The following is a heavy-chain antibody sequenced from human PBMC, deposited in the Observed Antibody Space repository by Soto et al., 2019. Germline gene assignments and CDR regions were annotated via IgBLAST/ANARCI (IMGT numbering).Heavy chain of an antibody. V-gene: IGHV4-4*02. J-gene: IGHJ4*02. Sequence: PSETLSLTCAVSGTSVSGANWWGWVRQPPGKGLEWIGEIHSSGNTDYNPSLKSRVTISVDTSKNQFSLKLSSVTAADTAVYYCARAGGLGAVAVDYWGQGTLVTVSS. CDR3: ARAGGLGAVAVDY. CDR1: GTSVSGANW. D-gene: IGHD6-19*01. CDR2: IHSSGNT.